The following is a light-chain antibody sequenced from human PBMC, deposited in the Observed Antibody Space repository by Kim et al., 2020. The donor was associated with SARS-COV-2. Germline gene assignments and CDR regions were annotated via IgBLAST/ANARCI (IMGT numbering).Light chain of an antibody. CDR3: LLYYGGARV. V-gene: IGLV7-43*01. CDR1: TGAVTSGYY. Sequence: QAVVTQEPSLTVSPGGTVTLTCASSTGAVTSGYYPSWFQQKPGQAPRALIYSTSKKQSWTPARFSGSLLGGKAALTLSSVQPEYEAEYYCLLYYGGARVFGGGTQLTVL. J-gene: IGLJ2*01. CDR2: STS.